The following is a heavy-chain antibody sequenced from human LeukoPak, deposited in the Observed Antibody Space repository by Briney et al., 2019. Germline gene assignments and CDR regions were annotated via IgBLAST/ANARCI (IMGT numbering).Heavy chain of an antibody. CDR1: GFTFTSYT. CDR3: ARDRGYGDYVGAFDI. D-gene: IGHD4-17*01. CDR2: IGTTSTFI. V-gene: IGHV3-21*01. J-gene: IGHJ3*02. Sequence: KPGGSLRLSCAASGFTFTSYTMNWVRQAPGKGLEWVASIGTTSTFIHYADSVKGRFTISRDNAQDSLFLQMNSLGAEDTAVYYCARDRGYGDYVGAFDIWGQGTMVTVSS.